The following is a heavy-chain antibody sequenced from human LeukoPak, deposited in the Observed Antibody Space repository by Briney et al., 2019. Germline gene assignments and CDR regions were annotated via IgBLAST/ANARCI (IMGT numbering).Heavy chain of an antibody. Sequence: GGSLRLSCAAPGFTFDDFAMHWVRQVPEKGLEWVSGISWSGAYKDYADSVKGRFTISRDNAKNSVHLQMNRLTPDDTALYFCVKDRGSAGITPLDSWGQGTLVTVSS. CDR1: GFTFDDFA. CDR2: ISWSGAYK. J-gene: IGHJ4*02. D-gene: IGHD1-14*01. CDR3: VKDRGSAGITPLDS. V-gene: IGHV3-9*01.